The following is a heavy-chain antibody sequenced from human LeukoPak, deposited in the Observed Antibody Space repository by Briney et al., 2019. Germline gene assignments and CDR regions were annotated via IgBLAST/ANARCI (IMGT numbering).Heavy chain of an antibody. CDR2: IDPSGGGT. CDR1: GYTFTTYY. CDR3: ARVRIGQQLDKYYYYAMDV. Sequence: ASVKVSCKASGYTFTTYYMHWVRQAPGQGLEWMGVIDPSGGGTSYAQKFQGRVTMTRDTSTSTVYMELSSLRSDDTAVYYCARVRIGQQLDKYYYYAMDVWGQGTTVTVSS. V-gene: IGHV1-46*01. J-gene: IGHJ6*02. D-gene: IGHD6-13*01.